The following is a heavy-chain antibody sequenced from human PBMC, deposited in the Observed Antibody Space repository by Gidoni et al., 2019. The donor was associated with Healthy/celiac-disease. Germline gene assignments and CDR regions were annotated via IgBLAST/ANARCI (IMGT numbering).Heavy chain of an antibody. CDR2: ISGSGGST. CDR3: AKGVYDSSGNNWFDP. CDR1: GFTLSSYA. Sequence: EVQLLESGGGLVQPGGSLRLSCAASGFTLSSYAMSWVRQAPGKGLEWVSSISGSGGSTYYADSVKGRLTISRDNSKNTLYLQMNSLRAEDTAVYYCAKGVYDSSGNNWFDPWGQGTLVTVSS. D-gene: IGHD3-22*01. V-gene: IGHV3-23*01. J-gene: IGHJ5*02.